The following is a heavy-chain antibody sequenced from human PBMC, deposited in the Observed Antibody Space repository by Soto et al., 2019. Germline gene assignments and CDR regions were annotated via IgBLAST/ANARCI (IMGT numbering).Heavy chain of an antibody. J-gene: IGHJ5*02. CDR3: ARGPNDDAHSDWFDP. D-gene: IGHD1-1*01. Sequence: RASVKVSCKASGYSFTKYRMHWVRQAPGQGFEWLGWINPNSGGTNYAQKFQGRVTMTRDMSISTVYMELSSLRLDDTAVYYCARGPNDDAHSDWFDPWGQGTLVTVSS. CDR1: GYSFTKYR. V-gene: IGHV1-2*02. CDR2: INPNSGGT.